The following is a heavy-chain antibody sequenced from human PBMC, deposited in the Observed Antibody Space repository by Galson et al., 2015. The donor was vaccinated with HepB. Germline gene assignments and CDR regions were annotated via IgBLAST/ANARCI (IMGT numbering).Heavy chain of an antibody. Sequence: SLRLSCAASGSIFSSYWMSWVRQAPGKGLEWVGYINQHGGGKNYVDSVKGRFTISRDNAKNSLSLQMNSLRVEDTGVYYCATQGVGPGPNFDYWGQGTLVTVSS. D-gene: IGHD2-8*01. CDR3: ATQGVGPGPNFDY. J-gene: IGHJ4*02. CDR1: GSIFSSYW. CDR2: INQHGGGK. V-gene: IGHV3-7*03.